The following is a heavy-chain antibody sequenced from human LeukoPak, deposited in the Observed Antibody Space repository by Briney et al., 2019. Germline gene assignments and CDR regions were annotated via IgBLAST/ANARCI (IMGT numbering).Heavy chain of an antibody. CDR3: ARAPPRIAAAGFFAFDI. V-gene: IGHV3-30*03. Sequence: PGGSLRLSCAASGFTFSSYGMHWVRQAPGKGLEWVAVISYDGSNKYYADSVKGRFTISRDNSKNTLYLQMNSLRAEDTAVYYCARAPPRIAAAGFFAFDIWGQGTMVTVSS. D-gene: IGHD6-13*01. J-gene: IGHJ3*02. CDR1: GFTFSSYG. CDR2: ISYDGSNK.